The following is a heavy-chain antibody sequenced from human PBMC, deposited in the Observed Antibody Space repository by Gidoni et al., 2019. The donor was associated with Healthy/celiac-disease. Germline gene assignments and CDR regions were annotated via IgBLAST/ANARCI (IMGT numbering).Heavy chain of an antibody. J-gene: IGHJ5*02. CDR3: AKEEYGDYDGDSNWFDP. CDR1: SSYG. Sequence: SSYGMHWVRQAPGKGLEWVAVISYDGSNKYYADSVKGRFTISRDNSKNTLYLQMNSLRAEDTAVYYCAKEEYGDYDGDSNWFDPWGQGTLVTVSS. D-gene: IGHD4-17*01. CDR2: ISYDGSNK. V-gene: IGHV3-30*18.